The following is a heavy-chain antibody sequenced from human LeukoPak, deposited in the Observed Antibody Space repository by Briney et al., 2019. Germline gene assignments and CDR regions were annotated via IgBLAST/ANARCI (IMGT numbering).Heavy chain of an antibody. CDR1: GFTFSSYA. Sequence: PGGSLRLSCAASGFTFSSYAMHWVRQAPGKGLEWVAVISYDGSNKYYADSVKGRFTISRDSSKNTLYLQMNSLRAEDTAVYYCARDQAASMVRGVIHPLGYWGQGTLVTVSS. CDR2: ISYDGSNK. CDR3: ARDQAASMVRGVIHPLGY. V-gene: IGHV3-30*07. D-gene: IGHD3-10*01. J-gene: IGHJ4*02.